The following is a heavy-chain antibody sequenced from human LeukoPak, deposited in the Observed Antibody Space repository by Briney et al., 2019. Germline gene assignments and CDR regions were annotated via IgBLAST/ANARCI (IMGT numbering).Heavy chain of an antibody. CDR1: GFTFSIYG. J-gene: IGHJ5*02. CDR3: AKEHMIRGVIFWFDP. CDR2: ISYDGGDK. Sequence: QPGGSLRLSCAASGFTFSIYGMHWVRQAPGKGLEWVAVISYDGGDKYYADSVKGRFTISRDNSKNTLYLQMNSLRAEDAAVYYCAKEHMIRGVIFWFDPWGQGTPVIVSS. V-gene: IGHV3-30*18. D-gene: IGHD3-10*01.